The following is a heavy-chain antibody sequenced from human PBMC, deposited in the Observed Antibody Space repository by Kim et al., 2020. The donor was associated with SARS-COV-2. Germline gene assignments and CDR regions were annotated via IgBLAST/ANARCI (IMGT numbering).Heavy chain of an antibody. J-gene: IGHJ5*02. CDR1: GGSISSSSYY. CDR2: IYYSGST. Sequence: SETLSLTCTVSGGSISSSSYYWGWIRQPPGKGLEWIGSIYYSGSTYYNPSLKSGVTISVDTSKNQFSLKLSSVTAADTAVYYCAREYSSSSGLNWFDPCGQRTLVTVTS. D-gene: IGHD6-6*01. V-gene: IGHV4-39*02. CDR3: AREYSSSSGLNWFDP.